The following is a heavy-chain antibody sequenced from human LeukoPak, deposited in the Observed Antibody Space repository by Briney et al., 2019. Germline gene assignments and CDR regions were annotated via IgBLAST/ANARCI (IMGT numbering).Heavy chain of an antibody. CDR1: GGTFSSYA. CDR3: ARDSNLYDSSGYYYSY. Sequence: ASVKVSCKASGGTFSSYAISWVRQAPGQGLEWMGRIIPIFGTANYAQMFQGRVTITTDESTSTAYMELSSLRSEDTAVYYCARDSNLYDSSGYYYSYWGQGTLVTVSS. D-gene: IGHD3-22*01. J-gene: IGHJ4*02. CDR2: IIPIFGTA. V-gene: IGHV1-69*05.